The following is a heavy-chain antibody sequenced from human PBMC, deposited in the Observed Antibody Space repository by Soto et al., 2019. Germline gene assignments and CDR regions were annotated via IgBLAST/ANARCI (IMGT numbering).Heavy chain of an antibody. Sequence: GGSLRLSCAASGFIFGSYAMNWVRQVPGKGPEWVAVLSTDGSTPYYADSVRGRFTISRDNSKNTLFLQMNSLRPEDTAIYFCAKSYDLWSPYLSFGDQRDPWGQGTLVTVPS. CDR1: GFIFGSYA. V-gene: IGHV3-30*16. CDR3: AKSYDLWSPYLSFGDQRDP. D-gene: IGHD3-3*01. J-gene: IGHJ5*02. CDR2: LSTDGSTP.